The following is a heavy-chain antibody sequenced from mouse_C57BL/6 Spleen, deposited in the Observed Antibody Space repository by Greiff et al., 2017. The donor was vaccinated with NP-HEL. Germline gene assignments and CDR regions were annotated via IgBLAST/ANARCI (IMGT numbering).Heavy chain of an antibody. CDR2: IDPENGDT. J-gene: IGHJ2*01. CDR1: GFNIKDDY. V-gene: IGHV14-4*01. Sequence: EVQLQQSGAELVRPGASVKLSCTASGFNIKDDYMHWVKQRPEQGLEWIGWIDPENGDTEYASKFQGKATITADTSSNTAYLQLSSLTSEDTAVYYCTTWITTVVDSFDYWGQGTTLTVSS. CDR3: TTWITTVVDSFDY. D-gene: IGHD1-1*01.